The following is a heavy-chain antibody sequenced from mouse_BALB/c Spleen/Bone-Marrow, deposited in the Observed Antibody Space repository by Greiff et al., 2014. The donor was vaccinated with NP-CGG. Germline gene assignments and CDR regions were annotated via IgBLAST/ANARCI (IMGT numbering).Heavy chain of an antibody. CDR2: ILPGSGTT. V-gene: IGHV1-9*01. D-gene: IGHD2-14*01. J-gene: IGHJ4*01. Sequence: VQLQQSGAELMKPGASVKISCKATGYTFSSYWIEWVKQGPGHGLEWIGEILPGSGTTNYNEKFKGKAKFTADTSSNTAYMQFSSLTSEDSAVYYCARDYRYDYAMDYWGQGTSVTVSS. CDR1: GYTFSSYW. CDR3: ARDYRYDYAMDY.